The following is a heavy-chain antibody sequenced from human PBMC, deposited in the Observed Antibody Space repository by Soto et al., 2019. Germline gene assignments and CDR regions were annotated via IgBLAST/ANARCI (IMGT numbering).Heavy chain of an antibody. CDR3: ARGSPYCGGDCYRGQLSYYYGMDV. V-gene: IGHV3-7*01. CDR1: GFTFSSYW. D-gene: IGHD2-21*02. J-gene: IGHJ6*02. Sequence: PGGSLRLSCAASGFTFSSYWMSWVRQAPGKGLEWVANIKQDGSEKYYVDSVKGRFTISRDNAKNSLYLQMNSLRAEDTAVYYCARGSPYCGGDCYRGQLSYYYGMDVWGQGTTVTVSS. CDR2: IKQDGSEK.